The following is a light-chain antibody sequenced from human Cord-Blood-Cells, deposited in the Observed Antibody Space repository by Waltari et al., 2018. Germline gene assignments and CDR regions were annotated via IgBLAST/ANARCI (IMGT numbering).Light chain of an antibody. CDR3: CSYAGSSTWV. CDR1: SSYVGSYNL. J-gene: IGLJ3*02. CDR2: EGS. V-gene: IGLV2-23*01. Sequence: QSALTQPASVSGSPGHSITISCTGTSSYVGSYNLVSWYQQHPGKAPKLMIYEGSKRPSGVSNRFSGSKSGNTASLTISGLQAEDEADYYCCSYAGSSTWVFGGGTKLTVL.